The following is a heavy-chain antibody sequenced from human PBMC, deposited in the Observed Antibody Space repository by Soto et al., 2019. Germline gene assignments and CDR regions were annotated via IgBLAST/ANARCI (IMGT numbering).Heavy chain of an antibody. CDR3: ARGGGYYGSGAYYMGYFDH. D-gene: IGHD3-10*01. J-gene: IGHJ4*02. Sequence: QVQLVQSGAEVKKPGASVTVSCKASGYSFANYTIHWVRQAPGQGLEWMGWLNPDTASTKFSPKFQGRVIITRDKSANTAFMQLTSLTSEDTALYYCARGGGYYGSGAYYMGYFDHWGLGTLVAVSS. V-gene: IGHV1-3*01. CDR2: LNPDTAST. CDR1: GYSFANYT.